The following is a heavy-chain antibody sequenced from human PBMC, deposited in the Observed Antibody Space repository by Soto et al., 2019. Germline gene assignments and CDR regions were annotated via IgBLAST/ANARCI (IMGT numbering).Heavy chain of an antibody. CDR1: GGSISSSSYY. J-gene: IGHJ4*02. D-gene: IGHD6-19*01. V-gene: IGHV4-39*01. CDR3: ARQVVAVADNYFDY. Sequence: QLQLQESGPGLVKPSETLSLTCTVSGGSISSSSYYWGWIRQPPGKGLEWIGSIYYSGSTYYNPSLKSRVTISVDTSKNQFSLKLSSVTAADTAVYYCARQVVAVADNYFDYWGQGTLVTVSS. CDR2: IYYSGST.